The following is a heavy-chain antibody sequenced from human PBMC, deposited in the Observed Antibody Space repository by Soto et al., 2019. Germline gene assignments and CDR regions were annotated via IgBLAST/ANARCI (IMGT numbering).Heavy chain of an antibody. V-gene: IGHV4-39*01. D-gene: IGHD2-2*01. CDR3: ARATFVVVPAAIWFDP. CDR1: GGSISSSSYY. CDR2: IYYSGST. Sequence: QLQLQESGPGLVKPSETLSLTCTVSGGSISSSSYYWGWIRQPPGKGLEWIGSIYYSGSTYYNPSLKRRVTISVDTSKNQFALKLSSVTAADTAVYYCARATFVVVPAAIWFDPWGQGTLVTVSS. J-gene: IGHJ5*02.